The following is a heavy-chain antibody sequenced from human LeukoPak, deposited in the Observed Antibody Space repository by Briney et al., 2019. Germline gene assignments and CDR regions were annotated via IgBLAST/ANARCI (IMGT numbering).Heavy chain of an antibody. V-gene: IGHV1-8*03. D-gene: IGHD4-17*01. J-gene: IGHJ4*02. CDR3: ARTTSLTASGYDY. CDR1: GYTFTNYH. Sequence: ASVKVSCKASGYTFTNYHINWVRQAPGQGLEWMGWINPNTGDRGYAQKFQGRVSITRDTSISTAYMELGSPRSEDTAVYFCARTTSLTASGYDYWGQGTLVTVSS. CDR2: INPNTGDR.